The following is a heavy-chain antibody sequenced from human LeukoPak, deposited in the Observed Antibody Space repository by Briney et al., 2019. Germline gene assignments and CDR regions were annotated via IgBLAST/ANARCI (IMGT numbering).Heavy chain of an antibody. CDR1: GGTFSSYA. J-gene: IGHJ4*02. D-gene: IGHD6-13*01. Sequence: GASVKVSCKASGGTFSSYAISWVRQAPGQGLEWMGRIIPILGIANYAQKFQGRVTITADKSTSTAYMELSSLRSEDTAVYYCAREGSSPPHFDYWGQGTLVTVSS. CDR2: IIPILGIA. V-gene: IGHV1-69*04. CDR3: AREGSSPPHFDY.